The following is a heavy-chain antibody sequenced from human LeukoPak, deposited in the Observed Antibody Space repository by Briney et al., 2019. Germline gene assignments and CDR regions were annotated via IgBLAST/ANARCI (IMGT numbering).Heavy chain of an antibody. D-gene: IGHD2-2*02. J-gene: IGHJ5*02. Sequence: GGSLRLSCAASGFTFSYYGMHWVRQAPGKGLEWVAIISHDGSNKHYADSVKGRFTISRDNAKNTLYLQMNSLRAEDTAVYYCARSRPATAILAHWGQGTLVTVSS. CDR3: ARSRPATAILAH. CDR2: ISHDGSNK. CDR1: GFTFSYYG. V-gene: IGHV3-30*03.